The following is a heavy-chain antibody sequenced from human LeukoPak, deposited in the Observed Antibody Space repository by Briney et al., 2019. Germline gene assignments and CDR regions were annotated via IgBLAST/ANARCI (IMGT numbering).Heavy chain of an antibody. J-gene: IGHJ4*02. CDR2: ISSSDNTI. V-gene: IGHV3-48*03. CDR3: TRVVKYYYDSSGRRGALDY. Sequence: GSLRLSCAASGFTFSSYEMNWVRQAPGKGLEWISYISSSDNTIYYADSVKGRFTISRDNSKNSLYLQMNSLRAEDTAVYYCTRVVKYYYDSSGRRGALDYWGQGTLVTVSS. D-gene: IGHD3-22*01. CDR1: GFTFSSYE.